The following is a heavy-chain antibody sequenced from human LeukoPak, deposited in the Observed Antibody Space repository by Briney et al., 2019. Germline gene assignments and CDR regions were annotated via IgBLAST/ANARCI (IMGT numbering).Heavy chain of an antibody. Sequence: GGSLRLSCAASGFTFSSYSMNWVRQAPGKGLEWVSYISSSSSTIYYADSVKGRFTISRDNSKNSLYLQMNSLRDEDTAVYYCARGLLYCSGGSCYWGFDYWGQGTLVTVSS. CDR3: ARGLLYCSGGSCYWGFDY. J-gene: IGHJ4*02. D-gene: IGHD2-15*01. CDR2: ISSSSSTI. V-gene: IGHV3-48*02. CDR1: GFTFSSYS.